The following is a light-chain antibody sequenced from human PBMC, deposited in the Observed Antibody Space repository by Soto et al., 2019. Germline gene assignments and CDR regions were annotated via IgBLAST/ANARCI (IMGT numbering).Light chain of an antibody. CDR2: AAS. CDR1: QSITTF. CDR3: QQSYTTPYT. V-gene: IGKV1-39*01. J-gene: IGKJ2*01. Sequence: DIQMTQSPSSLSASVGDRVTITCRASQSITTFLNWYQQKPGKAPKLLIYAASSLQSGVPSRFSGSGSGTDFILIIRSLQPEDFATYYCQQSYTTPYTFGQGPKLEIK.